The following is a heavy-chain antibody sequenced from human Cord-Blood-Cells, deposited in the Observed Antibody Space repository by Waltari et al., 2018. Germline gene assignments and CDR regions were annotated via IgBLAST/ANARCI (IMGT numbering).Heavy chain of an antibody. CDR2: FDPEDGET. Sequence: QLQLVQSGAEVKKPGASVKVSCKVSGYTLTESSMHWVRQAPGKGLDGMGGFDPEDGETIYAQKFQGRVTMTEDTSTDTAYMELSSLRSEDMAVYYCANSLGYYFDYWGQGTLVTVSS. V-gene: IGHV1-24*01. J-gene: IGHJ4*02. CDR1: GYTLTESS. CDR3: ANSLGYYFDY. D-gene: IGHD3-10*01.